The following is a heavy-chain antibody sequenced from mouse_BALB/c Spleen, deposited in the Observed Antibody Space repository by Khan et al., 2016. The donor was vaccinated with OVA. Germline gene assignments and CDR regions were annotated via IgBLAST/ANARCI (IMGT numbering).Heavy chain of an antibody. V-gene: IGHV3-2*02. J-gene: IGHJ2*01. D-gene: IGHD1-1*01. CDR3: ARVYGADFDY. Sequence: EVKLLESGPGLVKPSQSLSLTCTVTGYSITSDYAWNWIRQFPGNKLEWMGFISYSGNPNYNPSLKSRISITRDTSKNQFFLQLNSVTTEDTATYYCARVYGADFDYWGQGTTLTGSS. CDR1: GYSITSDYA. CDR2: ISYSGNP.